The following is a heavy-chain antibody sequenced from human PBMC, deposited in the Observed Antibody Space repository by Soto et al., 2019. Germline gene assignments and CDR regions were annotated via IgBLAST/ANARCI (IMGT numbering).Heavy chain of an antibody. V-gene: IGHV4-30-2*01. J-gene: IGHJ6*02. CDR1: GGSINSGGYS. CDR2: IYHSGST. CDR3: ARVSGSYYYGMDV. Sequence: SETLSLTCAVSGGSINSGGYSWSWVRQPPGKGLEWIGYIYHSGSTYYNPSLKSRVTISVDRSKNQFSLKLNSVTAADTAVYYCARVSGSYYYGMDVWGQGTTVTVSS.